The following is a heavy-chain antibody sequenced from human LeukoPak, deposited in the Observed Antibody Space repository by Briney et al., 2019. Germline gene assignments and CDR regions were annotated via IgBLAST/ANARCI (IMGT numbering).Heavy chain of an antibody. CDR1: GFTFSSCA. CDR2: ISNDGSNK. V-gene: IGHV3-30*18. J-gene: IGHJ4*02. CDR3: AKGIETAFGKYYFDY. Sequence: GGSLRLSCAASGFTFSSCAMHWVRQAPGKGLGWVAVISNDGSNKYYADSVKGRFTISRDNSRNTLYLQMNSLRPEDTAVYYCAKGIETAFGKYYFDYWGQGTLVTVSS. D-gene: IGHD3-3*01.